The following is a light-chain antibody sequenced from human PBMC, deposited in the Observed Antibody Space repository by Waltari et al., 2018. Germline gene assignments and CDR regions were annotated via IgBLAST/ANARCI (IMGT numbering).Light chain of an antibody. J-gene: IGKJ2*01. CDR1: QSVSSY. V-gene: IGKV3-11*01. CDR3: QQRSNWPPYT. Sequence: VLTQSPATLSLSPGESATLSCMARQSVSSYLAWYQQKPGQAPRLLIYDASNRATDIPARFSGSGSGTDFTITISSLVPEDFAVYYCQQRSNWPPYTFGQGTKLEIK. CDR2: DAS.